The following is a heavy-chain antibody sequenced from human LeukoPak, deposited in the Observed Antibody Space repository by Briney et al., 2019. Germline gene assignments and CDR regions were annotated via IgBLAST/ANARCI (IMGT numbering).Heavy chain of an antibody. CDR2: ISGSGGST. V-gene: IGHV3-23*01. CDR3: AKGCPSTNTVAATPYYFDY. Sequence: GGSLRPSCAVSGFTLSSYAMSWVRQAPGKGLGWVSSISGSGGSTYYADSVKGRFTISRDNAKNTLYLQMNSLRAEDTAVYYCAKGCPSTNTVAATPYYFDYWGQGTLVTVSS. J-gene: IGHJ4*02. CDR1: GFTLSSYA. D-gene: IGHD4-23*01.